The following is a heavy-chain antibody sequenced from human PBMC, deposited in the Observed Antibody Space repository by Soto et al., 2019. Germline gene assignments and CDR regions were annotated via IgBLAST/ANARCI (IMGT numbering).Heavy chain of an antibody. CDR3: AGPSRLRFLESPLDV. J-gene: IGHJ6*02. CDR1: GGSISSSSYY. V-gene: IGHV4-39*01. Sequence: SETLSLTCTVSGGSISSSSYYWGWIRQPPGKGLEWIGSIYYSGSTYYNPSLKSRVTISVDTSKNQFSLKLSSVTAADTAVYYCAGPSRLRFLESPLDVWGQGTTVTVSS. D-gene: IGHD3-3*01. CDR2: IYYSGST.